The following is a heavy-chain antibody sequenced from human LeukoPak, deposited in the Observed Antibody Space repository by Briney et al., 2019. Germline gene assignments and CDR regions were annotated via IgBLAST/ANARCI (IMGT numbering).Heavy chain of an antibody. V-gene: IGHV3-21*01. CDR2: ISSSSSYI. D-gene: IGHD3-10*01. CDR3: ARDGLTMVRGVFDY. CDR1: GFTFSSYS. Sequence: GGSLRLSCAASGFTFSSYSMNWVRQAPGKGLEWVSSISSSSSYIYYADSVKGRFTISRDNAKNSLYLQMNSLRAEDTAVYYCARDGLTMVRGVFDYWGQGTLVTVSS. J-gene: IGHJ4*02.